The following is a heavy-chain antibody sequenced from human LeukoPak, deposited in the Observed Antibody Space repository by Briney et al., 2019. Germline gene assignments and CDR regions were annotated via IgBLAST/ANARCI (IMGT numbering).Heavy chain of an antibody. CDR3: ARVDYGDYIDS. V-gene: IGHV3-7*04. CDR2: IKQDGSEK. J-gene: IGHJ4*02. D-gene: IGHD4-17*01. Sequence: GGSLRLSCAASGFTFSSYWMSWVRQVPGKGLEWVANIKQDGSEKYYVDSVKGRFTFSRDNAKNSLYLQMSSLRAEDTAVYYCARVDYGDYIDSWGQGTLVTVSS. CDR1: GFTFSSYW.